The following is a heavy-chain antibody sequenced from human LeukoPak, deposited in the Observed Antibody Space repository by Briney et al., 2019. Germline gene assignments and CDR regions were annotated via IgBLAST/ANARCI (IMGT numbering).Heavy chain of an antibody. V-gene: IGHV3-23*01. CDR2: ISGGGGST. CDR1: GFTFSSYA. D-gene: IGHD4-17*01. Sequence: PGGSLRLSCAASGFTFSSYAMSWVRQAPGKGLEWVSGISGGGGSTYYEDSVKGRFTIFRDNSKNTLYLQMNSLRAEDTAVYYCAKFKNDYGDYFHDVFDIWGQGTMVTVSS. CDR3: AKFKNDYGDYFHDVFDI. J-gene: IGHJ3*02.